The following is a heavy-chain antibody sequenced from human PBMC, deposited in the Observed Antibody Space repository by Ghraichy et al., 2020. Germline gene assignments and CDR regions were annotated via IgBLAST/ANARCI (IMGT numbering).Heavy chain of an antibody. CDR1: GGSISSYY. CDR3: ARAEGSGTTNWFDP. V-gene: IGHV4-59*01. CDR2: ISYSGST. J-gene: IGHJ5*02. Sequence: SETLSLTCIVSGGSISSYYWSWIRQPPGQGLEWIGYISYSGSTNYNPSLKSRVTILVDTSRNQFSLKLSSVTAADTAVYYCARAEGSGTTNWFDPWGQGTLVTVSS. D-gene: IGHD3-10*01.